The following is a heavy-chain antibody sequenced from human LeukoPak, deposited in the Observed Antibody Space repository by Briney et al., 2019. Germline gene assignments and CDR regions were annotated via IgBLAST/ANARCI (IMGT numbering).Heavy chain of an antibody. CDR3: SRLSGSAGYSYGLVDY. V-gene: IGHV3-30-3*01. D-gene: IGHD5-18*01. CDR1: GFTFSSYA. CDR2: ISYGGDKE. Sequence: TGGSLRLSCATSGFTFSSYAMHWVRQAPGKGLEWVAVISYGGDKEYYADSVKGRFTISRDNSRSALYLQMNSLRTEDTAVYYCSRLSGSAGYSYGLVDYWGQGTLVTVSS. J-gene: IGHJ4*02.